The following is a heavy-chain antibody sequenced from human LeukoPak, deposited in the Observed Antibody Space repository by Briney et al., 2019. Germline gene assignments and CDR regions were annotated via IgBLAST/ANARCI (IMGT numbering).Heavy chain of an antibody. CDR3: TRVAQSGPTGWFDP. V-gene: IGHV3-23*01. J-gene: IGHJ5*02. D-gene: IGHD1-1*01. CDR1: GITFSNYG. Sequence: GGSLRLSCAASGITFSNYGMSWVRQAPGKGLEWVSVIIESGGRTYYADSVKGRFTISRDNPGNVFYLQMDSLRAEDTAVYYCTRVAQSGPTGWFDPWGQGTLVTVSS. CDR2: IIESGGRT.